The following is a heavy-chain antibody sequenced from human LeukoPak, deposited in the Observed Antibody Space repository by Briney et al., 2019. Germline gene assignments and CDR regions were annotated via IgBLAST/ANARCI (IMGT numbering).Heavy chain of an antibody. CDR2: ISSSSSYI. CDR3: ARVHPPDSSSWSDYDY. Sequence: PGGSLRLSCAASGFTFSSYSMNWVRQAPGKGLEWVSSISSSSSYIYYADSVKGRFTISRDNAKNSLYLQMNSLRAEDTAVYYCARVHPPDSSSWSDYDYWGQGTLVTVSS. D-gene: IGHD6-13*01. J-gene: IGHJ4*02. CDR1: GFTFSSYS. V-gene: IGHV3-21*01.